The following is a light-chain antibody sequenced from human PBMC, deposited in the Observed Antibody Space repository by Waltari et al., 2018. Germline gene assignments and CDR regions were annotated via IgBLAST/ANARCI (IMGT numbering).Light chain of an antibody. J-gene: IGLJ3*02. CDR3: CSYAGNYVWV. Sequence: QSALTQPAAVSGSPGQSVTIPCTGASSDIGRYDNVPWYQQHPGNAPKLVISDVSKRPSGVSGRFSGSKSGDTASLTISGLQFEDEADYYCCSYAGNYVWVFGGGTRLTVL. CDR2: DVS. CDR1: SSDIGRYDN. V-gene: IGLV2-23*02.